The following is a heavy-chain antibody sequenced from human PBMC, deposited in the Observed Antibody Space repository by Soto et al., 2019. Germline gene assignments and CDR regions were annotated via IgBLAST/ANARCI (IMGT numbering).Heavy chain of an antibody. CDR2: IFYSGTT. Sequence: PSQTLSLTCTVTGGSISSSHNFWGWIRQPPGKGLELIGSIFYSGTTYNNPSLNSRVTLSVDTSKNQFSLKLNSVTAADTAVYYCARYYGDYKNYFDYWGQGTLVTSPQ. V-gene: IGHV4-39*01. J-gene: IGHJ4*02. D-gene: IGHD4-17*01. CDR1: GGSISSSHNF. CDR3: ARYYGDYKNYFDY.